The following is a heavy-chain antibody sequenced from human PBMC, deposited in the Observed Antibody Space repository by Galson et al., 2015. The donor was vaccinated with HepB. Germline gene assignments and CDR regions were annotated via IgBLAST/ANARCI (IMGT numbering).Heavy chain of an antibody. Sequence: SVKVSCKASGYTFTSYGISWVRQAPGQGLEWMGWISAYNGNTNYAQKLQGRVTITTDTSTSTAYMELRSLRSDDTAVYYCAATVTTFWAWFDPWGQGTLVTVSS. CDR1: GYTFTSYG. V-gene: IGHV1-18*04. D-gene: IGHD4-17*01. CDR2: ISAYNGNT. CDR3: AATVTTFWAWFDP. J-gene: IGHJ5*02.